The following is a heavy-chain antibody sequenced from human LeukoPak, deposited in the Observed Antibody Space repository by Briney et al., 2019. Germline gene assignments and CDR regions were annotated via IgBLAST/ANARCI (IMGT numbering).Heavy chain of an antibody. J-gene: IGHJ4*02. CDR2: IYYSGST. D-gene: IGHD3-10*01. Sequence: PSETLSLTCTVSGGSISSYYWSWIRQPPGKGLEWIGYIYYSGSTNYNPSLKSRVTISVDTSENQSSLKLSSVTAADTAVYYCASLSMVRGVEFDYWGQGTLVTVSS. V-gene: IGHV4-59*08. CDR3: ASLSMVRGVEFDY. CDR1: GGSISSYY.